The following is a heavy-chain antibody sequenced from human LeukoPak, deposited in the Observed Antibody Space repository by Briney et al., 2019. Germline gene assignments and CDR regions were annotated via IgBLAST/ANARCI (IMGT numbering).Heavy chain of an antibody. J-gene: IGHJ4*02. Sequence: GASVKVSCKASGYTFTSYYMHWVGQAPGQGREWRGWINPNSGGTNYAKKFQARVTMPTDTSTSTAYMELSRLRSADTAVYYCARDHLSTPFYYWGQGTLVTVSS. CDR1: GYTFTSYY. CDR3: ARDHLSTPFYY. V-gene: IGHV1-2*02. CDR2: INPNSGGT. D-gene: IGHD2-2*01.